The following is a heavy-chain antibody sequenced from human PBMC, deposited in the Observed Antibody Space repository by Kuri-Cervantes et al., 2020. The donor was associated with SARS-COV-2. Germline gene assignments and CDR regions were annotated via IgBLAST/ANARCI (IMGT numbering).Heavy chain of an antibody. Sequence: GESLKISCAASGFTFSSYAMSWVRQAPGKGLEWVSAISGSGGSTYYADFVKGRFTISRDNSKNTLYLQMNSLKTEDTAVYYCTSFSRQWLVSVSPPWGQGTLVTVSS. V-gene: IGHV3-23*01. CDR3: TSFSRQWLVSVSPP. CDR2: ISGSGGST. CDR1: GFTFSSYA. J-gene: IGHJ5*02. D-gene: IGHD6-19*01.